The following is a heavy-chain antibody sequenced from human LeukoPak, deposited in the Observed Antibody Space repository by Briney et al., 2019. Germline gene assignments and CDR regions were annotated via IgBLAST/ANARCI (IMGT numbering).Heavy chain of an antibody. CDR2: IYYSGST. CDR1: GFTFSSYA. D-gene: IGHD3-16*01. CDR3: ARAVITFGAPVAKGFDC. V-gene: IGHV4-59*01. Sequence: GSLRLSCAASGFTFSSYAMSWIRQPPGKGLEWIGYIYYSGSTDYNPSLKSRVTMSLDTSKTQFTLNLSSVTATDTALHYCARAVITFGAPVAKGFDCWGRGTLVTVSS. J-gene: IGHJ4*02.